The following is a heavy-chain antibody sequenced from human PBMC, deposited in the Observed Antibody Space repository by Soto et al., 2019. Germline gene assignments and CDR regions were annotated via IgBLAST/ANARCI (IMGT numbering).Heavy chain of an antibody. Sequence: QVQLVQSGADVKKPGTSVKVSCKAAGYSFTNYCMYWVRQAPGQGLEWMGMINPRTGSTRYAQKSQDRVTLTRDMSTTTVYLELSTLISYDTSVYYCARDGGLLTASWDYDLWGPGTLVTVSS. CDR2: INPRTGST. CDR1: GYSFTNYC. D-gene: IGHD2-15*01. CDR3: ARDGGLLTASWDYDL. V-gene: IGHV1-46*01. J-gene: IGHJ2*01.